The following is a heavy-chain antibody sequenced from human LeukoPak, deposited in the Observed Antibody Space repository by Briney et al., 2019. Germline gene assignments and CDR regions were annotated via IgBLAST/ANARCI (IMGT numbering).Heavy chain of an antibody. CDR3: AIGSEEVPN. V-gene: IGHV3-23*01. Sequence: GGSLRLSCAASGFTFSTYALTWVRQAPGKGLEWVSAISGSGGSTYYADSVKGRFTISRDNSKNTLYLQMNSLRAEDTAVYYCAIGSEEVPNWGQGTLVTVSS. CDR2: ISGSGGST. CDR1: GFTFSTYA. J-gene: IGHJ4*02.